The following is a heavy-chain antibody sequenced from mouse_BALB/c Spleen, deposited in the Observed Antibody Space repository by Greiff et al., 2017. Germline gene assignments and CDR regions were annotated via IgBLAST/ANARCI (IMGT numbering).Heavy chain of an antibody. D-gene: IGHD1-1*01. CDR3: ARLGIYYGSSYGY. J-gene: IGHJ2*01. V-gene: IGHV1-7*01. CDR2: LNPSTGYT. CDR1: GYTFTSYW. Sequence: QVQLQQSGAELAKPGASVKLSCKASGYTFTSYWMHWVKQRPGQGLEWIGYLNPSTGYTEYNQKFKDKATLTADKSSSTAYMQLSSLTSEDSAVYYCARLGIYYGSSYGYWGQGTTLTVSS.